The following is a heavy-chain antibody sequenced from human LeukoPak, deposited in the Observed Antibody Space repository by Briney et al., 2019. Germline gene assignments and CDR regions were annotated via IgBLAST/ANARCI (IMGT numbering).Heavy chain of an antibody. CDR1: GGSIGSSNW. CDR3: ARAASYYYYYGMDV. Sequence: SGTLPLTCAVSGGSIGSSNWWSWVRQPPGKGLEWIGEIYHSGSTNYNPSLKSRVTISVDKSKNQFSLKLSSVTAADTAVYYCARAASYYYYYGMDVWGQGTTVTVSS. CDR2: IYHSGST. J-gene: IGHJ6*02. V-gene: IGHV4-4*02.